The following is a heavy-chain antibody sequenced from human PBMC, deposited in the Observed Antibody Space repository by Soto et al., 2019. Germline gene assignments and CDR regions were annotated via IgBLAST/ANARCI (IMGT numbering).Heavy chain of an antibody. V-gene: IGHV5-51*01. CDR1: GYTFSNNW. CDR2: IYPGESET. CDR3: ARHGRSRSSDNVVKWYFDL. D-gene: IGHD3-22*01. J-gene: IGHJ2*01. Sequence: EVLLVQSGAEVQKPGESLRISCKGSGYTFSNNWIGWVRQLPGKGLEWMGIIYPGESETRYSPYLEGHISISVDKSIETDYLQWRSLKSSDTAMYYCARHGRSRSSDNVVKWYFDLWGSGTLFSV.